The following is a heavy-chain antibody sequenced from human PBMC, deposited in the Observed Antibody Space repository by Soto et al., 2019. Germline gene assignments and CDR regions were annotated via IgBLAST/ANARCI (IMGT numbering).Heavy chain of an antibody. Sequence: PSETLSLTCTVSGGSISSGGYYWSWIRQHPGKGLEWIGYIYYSGSTYYNPSLKSRVTISVDTSKNQFSLKLSSVTAADTAVYYCAGDYSNYDYYYGMDVWGQGTTVTVSS. D-gene: IGHD4-4*01. CDR3: AGDYSNYDYYYGMDV. CDR2: IYYSGST. J-gene: IGHJ6*02. V-gene: IGHV4-31*03. CDR1: GGSISSGGYY.